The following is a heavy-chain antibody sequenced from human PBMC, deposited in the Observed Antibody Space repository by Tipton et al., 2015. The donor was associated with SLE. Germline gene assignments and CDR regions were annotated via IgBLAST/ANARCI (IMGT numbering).Heavy chain of an antibody. CDR1: GGSIRNRSYY. D-gene: IGHD6-19*01. J-gene: IGHJ1*01. V-gene: IGHV4-39*07. Sequence: TLSLTCTVSGGSIRNRSYYWGWIRQPPGKGLEWIGSVYYSGSIYYNPSLKSRVTISVDTSKNQFSLKLSSVTAADTAVYYCARHGLQWLTPAEYFQYWGQGTLITVSS. CDR3: ARHGLQWLTPAEYFQY. CDR2: VYYSGSI.